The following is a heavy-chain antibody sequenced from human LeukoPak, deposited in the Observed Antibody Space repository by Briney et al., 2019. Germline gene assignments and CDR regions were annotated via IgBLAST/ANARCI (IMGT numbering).Heavy chain of an antibody. CDR3: TRVAGSGSID. J-gene: IGHJ4*02. CDR1: GFTFSSYW. Sequence: GGSLRLSCAASGFTFSSYWMHWVSQAPGKGLVWVSRINSDASTTSYADSVKGRFTISRDNAKNTLHLQMNSLRAEDTAVYYCTRVAGSGSIDWGQGTLVTVSS. V-gene: IGHV3-74*01. D-gene: IGHD1-26*01. CDR2: INSDASTT.